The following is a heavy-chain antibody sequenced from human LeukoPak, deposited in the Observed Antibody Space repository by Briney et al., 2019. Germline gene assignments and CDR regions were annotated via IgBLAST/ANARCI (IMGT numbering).Heavy chain of an antibody. D-gene: IGHD1-1*01. CDR2: ISTYNGNT. J-gene: IGHJ6*03. CDR3: ARLLTPTGFYHYYMDV. V-gene: IGHV1-18*01. Sequence: ASVKVSCKASGYTFTRNGISWVRQAPGQGLEWMGWISTYNGNTNYAQNLQGRVTMTTDTSTSTAYMELRSLISDDTAVYYCARLLTPTGFYHYYMDVWGKGTTVTVSS. CDR1: GYTFTRNG.